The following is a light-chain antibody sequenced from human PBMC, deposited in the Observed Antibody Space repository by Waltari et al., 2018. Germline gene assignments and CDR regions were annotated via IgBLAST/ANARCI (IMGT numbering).Light chain of an antibody. Sequence: EIVMTQSPATLSVSPGERATLSCRASQSLNTNLAWYQQKPGQAPRPLSYGASTRATGIPARFSGHGSGTDFTLTISSLQSEDFALYYCQQYNNWPPYTFAQGTKLEIK. CDR1: QSLNTN. V-gene: IGKV3-15*01. CDR3: QQYNNWPPYT. J-gene: IGKJ2*01. CDR2: GAS.